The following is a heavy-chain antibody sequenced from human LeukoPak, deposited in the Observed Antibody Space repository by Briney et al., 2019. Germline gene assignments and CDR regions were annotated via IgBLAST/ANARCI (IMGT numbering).Heavy chain of an antibody. CDR3: ARARAYSSRWYYFDY. D-gene: IGHD6-13*01. V-gene: IGHV4-30-4*08. CDR2: THYSGIT. J-gene: IGHJ4*02. Sequence: SETLSLTCTVSGGSISSGDYYWSWIRQPPGKGLEWIGHTHYSGITYYSPSLKSRLTISVDTSRNQFSLKLNSVTAADTAVFPCARARAYSSRWYYFDYWGQGTLVTVSS. CDR1: GGSISSGDYY.